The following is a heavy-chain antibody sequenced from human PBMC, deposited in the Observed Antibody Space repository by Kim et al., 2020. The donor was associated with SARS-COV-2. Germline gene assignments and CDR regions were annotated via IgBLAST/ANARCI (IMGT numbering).Heavy chain of an antibody. J-gene: IGHJ4*02. CDR3: APSHTGNSSHHHNMRGY. Sequence: GGSLRLSCAASGFTFSSYAMSWVRQAPGKGLEWVSAISGSGGSTYYADSVKGRFTISRDNSKNTLYLQMNSLRAEDSAVYYCAPSHTGNSSHHHNMRGYWGQGTLVTVSS. CDR1: GFTFSSYA. V-gene: IGHV3-23*01. D-gene: IGHD6-19*01. CDR2: ISGSGGST.